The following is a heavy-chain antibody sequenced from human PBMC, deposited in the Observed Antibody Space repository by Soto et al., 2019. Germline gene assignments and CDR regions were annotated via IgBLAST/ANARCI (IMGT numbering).Heavy chain of an antibody. CDR2: VSIGGST. CDR1: GFTFSSYA. CDR3: AKRRGAGGHFDY. Sequence: GGSLRLSCAASGFTFSSYAMGWVRQGPGKGLEWVAVVSIGGSTHYADSVRGRFTISRDNSKNTLSLQMDSLTAEDTAVYFCAKRRGAGGHFDYWGQGALVTVSS. V-gene: IGHV3-23*01. D-gene: IGHD2-15*01. J-gene: IGHJ4*02.